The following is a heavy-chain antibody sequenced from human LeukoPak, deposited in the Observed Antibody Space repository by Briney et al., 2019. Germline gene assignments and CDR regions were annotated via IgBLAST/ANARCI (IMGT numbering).Heavy chain of an antibody. CDR1: GGSFSGYY. V-gene: IGHV4-34*01. CDR2: INHSGST. CDR3: ARGSPGYCSSTSCYAIDY. D-gene: IGHD2-2*01. Sequence: SETLSLTCAVYGGSFSGYYWSWIRRPPGKGLEWIGEINHSGSTNYNPSLKSRVTISVDTSKNQFSLKLSSVTAADTAVYYCARGSPGYCSSTSCYAIDYWGQGTLVTVSS. J-gene: IGHJ4*02.